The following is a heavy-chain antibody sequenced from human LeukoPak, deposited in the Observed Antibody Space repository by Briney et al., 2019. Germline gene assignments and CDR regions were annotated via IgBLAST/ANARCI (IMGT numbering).Heavy chain of an antibody. CDR3: AKDLNYYDSSGYSSPRGYYYYYGMDV. CDR2: ISGSGGST. Sequence: PGGSLRLSCAASGFTFSSYAMTWVRQAPRKGLEWVSGISGSGGSTYYADSVKGRFTISRDNSKNTLYLQMNSLRAEDTAVYYCAKDLNYYDSSGYSSPRGYYYYYGMDVWGQGTTVTVSS. D-gene: IGHD3-22*01. CDR1: GFTFSSYA. J-gene: IGHJ6*02. V-gene: IGHV3-23*01.